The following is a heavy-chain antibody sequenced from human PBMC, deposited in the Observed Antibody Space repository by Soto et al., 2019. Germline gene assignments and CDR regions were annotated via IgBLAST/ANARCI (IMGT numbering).Heavy chain of an antibody. V-gene: IGHV3-53*01. CDR2: IYSGGST. Sequence: GGSPRLSCAASGFTVSSNYMSWVRQAPGKGLEWVSVIYSGGSTYYADSVKGRFTISRDNSKNTLYLQMNSLRAEDTAVYYCARDVSHSSGYYADYWGQGTLVTVSS. CDR3: ARDVSHSSGYYADY. CDR1: GFTVSSNY. J-gene: IGHJ4*02. D-gene: IGHD3-22*01.